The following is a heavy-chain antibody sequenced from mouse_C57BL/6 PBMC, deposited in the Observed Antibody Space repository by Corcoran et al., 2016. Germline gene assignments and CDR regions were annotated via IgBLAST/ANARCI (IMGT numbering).Heavy chain of an antibody. CDR2: INPNNGGT. D-gene: IGHD2-1*01. CDR1: GYTFTDYN. V-gene: IGHV1-18*01. Sequence: EVQLQQSGPELVKPGASVKIPCKASGYTFTDYNMDWVKQSHGKSLEWIGDINPNNGGTIYNQKFKGKATLTVDKSSSTAYMELRSLTSEDTAVYYCASVYYGNSWYFDVWGTGTTVTVSS. J-gene: IGHJ1*03. CDR3: ASVYYGNSWYFDV.